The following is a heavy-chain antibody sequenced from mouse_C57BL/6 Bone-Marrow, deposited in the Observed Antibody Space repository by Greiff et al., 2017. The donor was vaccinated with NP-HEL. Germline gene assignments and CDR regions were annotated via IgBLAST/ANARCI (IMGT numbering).Heavy chain of an antibody. J-gene: IGHJ4*01. CDR3: ARSGAMDY. D-gene: IGHD3-1*01. CDR2: INPYHGGT. CDR1: GYTFTDYY. V-gene: IGHV1-19*01. Sequence: VQLQQSGPVLVKPGASVQMSCKASGYTFTDYYMNWVKQSHGKSLEWIGVINPYHGGTSYNQKFKGKATLTVDKSSSTAYMELNSLTSEDSAVYYCARSGAMDYWGQGTSVTVSS.